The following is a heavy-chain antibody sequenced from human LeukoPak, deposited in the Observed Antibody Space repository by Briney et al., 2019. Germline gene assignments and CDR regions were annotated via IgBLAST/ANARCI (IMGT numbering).Heavy chain of an antibody. CDR2: ISTSSSTI. Sequence: GGSLRLSCTASGFAFSSYRMNWVRQAPGKGLEWVSYISTSSSTIYYADSVKGRFTISRDNAKNSLYLQMNSLRDEDTAVYYCARVVTTYDYWGQGTLVTVSS. D-gene: IGHD4-17*01. V-gene: IGHV3-48*02. CDR1: GFAFSSYR. J-gene: IGHJ4*02. CDR3: ARVVTTYDY.